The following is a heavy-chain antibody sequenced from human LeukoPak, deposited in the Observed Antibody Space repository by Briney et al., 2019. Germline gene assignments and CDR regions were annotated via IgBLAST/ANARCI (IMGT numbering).Heavy chain of an antibody. J-gene: IGHJ4*02. CDR2: INPNSGGT. V-gene: IGHV1-2*02. CDR3: ARSLLAYCGGDCYHDY. CDR1: GYTFTVYY. Sequence: VASVKVSCKASGYTFTVYYMHWVRQAPGQGLEWMGWINPNSGGTNYAQKFQGRVTMTRDTSISTAYMELSRLRSDDTAVYYCARSLLAYCGGDCYHDYWGQGTLVTVSS. D-gene: IGHD2-21*02.